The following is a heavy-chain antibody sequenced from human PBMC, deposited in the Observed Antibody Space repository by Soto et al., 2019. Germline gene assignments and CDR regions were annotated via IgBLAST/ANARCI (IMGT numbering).Heavy chain of an antibody. Sequence: SLTCTVSVGSISSGGYYWSWIRQHPGKGLEWIGYIYYSGSTYYNPSLKTQISMSVDTSQNQFSLKLHSVTAADTAVYYCARTTGYFDYWGQGTLVTVSS. CDR3: ARTTGYFDY. CDR1: VGSISSGGYY. V-gene: IGHV4-31*01. J-gene: IGHJ4*02. CDR2: IYYSGST. D-gene: IGHD4-17*01.